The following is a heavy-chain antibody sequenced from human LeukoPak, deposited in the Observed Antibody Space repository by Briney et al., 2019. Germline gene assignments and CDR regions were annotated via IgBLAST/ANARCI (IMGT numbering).Heavy chain of an antibody. CDR3: ARDRSFGGSSLVGNDY. D-gene: IGHD2-15*01. CDR2: IKPDGSEK. CDR1: GFTFSSYW. Sequence: PGGSLRLSCAASGFTFSSYWMTWVRQAPGKGLEWVANIKPDGSEKYYVDSVKGRFTISRDNAKNSLCLQMDSLRAEDTAVYYRARDRSFGGSSLVGNDYWGQGTLVTVSS. J-gene: IGHJ4*02. V-gene: IGHV3-7*05.